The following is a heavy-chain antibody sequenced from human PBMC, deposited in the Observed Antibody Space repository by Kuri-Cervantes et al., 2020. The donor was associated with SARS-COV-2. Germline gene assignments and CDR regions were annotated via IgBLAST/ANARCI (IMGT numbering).Heavy chain of an antibody. J-gene: IGHJ4*02. Sequence: SETLSLTCTVSGGSISSSSYYWGWIRQPPGKGLEWIGSIYYSGSTYYNPSLKSRVTISVDTSKNQFSLKLSSVTAADTAVYYCARTSYGSALYWGQGTLFTVSS. CDR3: ARTSYGSALY. D-gene: IGHD3-10*01. CDR1: GGSISSSSYY. CDR2: IYYSGST. V-gene: IGHV4-39*01.